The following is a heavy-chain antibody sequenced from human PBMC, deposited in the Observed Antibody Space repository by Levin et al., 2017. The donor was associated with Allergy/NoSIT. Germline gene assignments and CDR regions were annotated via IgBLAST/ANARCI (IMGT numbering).Heavy chain of an antibody. D-gene: IGHD6-19*01. CDR3: ARQRIAVAGSSTGSHPHDDGMDG. J-gene: IGHJ6*02. Sequence: EASVKVSCKGSGYSFTSYWIGWVRQMPGKGLEWMGIIYPGDSDTRYSPSFQGQVTISADKSISTAYLQWSSLKASDTAMYYCARQRIAVAGSSTGSHPHDDGMDGWGQGTTVTVSS. CDR2: IYPGDSDT. CDR1: GYSFTSYW. V-gene: IGHV5-51*01.